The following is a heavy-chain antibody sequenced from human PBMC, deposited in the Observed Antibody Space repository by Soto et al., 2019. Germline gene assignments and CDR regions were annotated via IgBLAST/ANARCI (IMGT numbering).Heavy chain of an antibody. CDR2: IYWDDDK. J-gene: IGHJ4*02. V-gene: IGHV2-5*02. CDR1: GFSLSTSGVG. CDR3: AHSVAPRVLRY. Sequence: QITLKESGPTLVKPTQTLTLTCTFSGFSLSTSGVGVGWIRQPPGEALEWLALIYWDDDKRYSPSLKSRLTXTXXASKTLVVLTMTDMDPVDTATYYCAHSVAPRVLRYWGQGTLVTVSS. D-gene: IGHD3-16*01.